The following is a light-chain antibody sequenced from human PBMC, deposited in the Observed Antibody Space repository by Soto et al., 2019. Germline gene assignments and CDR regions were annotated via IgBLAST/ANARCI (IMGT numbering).Light chain of an antibody. CDR3: QHYGSSLRT. J-gene: IGKJ1*01. V-gene: IGKV3-20*01. Sequence: EIALTQSPGTLSLSPGERATLSCRASQSVSSSFLGWYQQKPGQAPRLLIYGVSRRATGIPDRFSGSGSGTDFTLTISRLEPEDFAVYYCQHYGSSLRTFGQGTKVEIK. CDR1: QSVSSSF. CDR2: GVS.